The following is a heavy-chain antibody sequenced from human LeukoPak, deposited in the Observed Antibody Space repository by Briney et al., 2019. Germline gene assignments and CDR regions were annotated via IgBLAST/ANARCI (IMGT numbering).Heavy chain of an antibody. CDR3: AKVARVFTSFDY. CDR2: ISGSGGST. D-gene: IGHD2-21*01. J-gene: IGHJ4*02. V-gene: IGHV3-23*01. Sequence: GGSLRLSCAASGFTVSSNYMSWVRQAPGKGLEWVSAISGSGGSTYYADSVKGRFTISRDNSKNTLYLQMNSLRAEDTAVYYCAKVARVFTSFDYWGQGTLVTVSS. CDR1: GFTVSSNY.